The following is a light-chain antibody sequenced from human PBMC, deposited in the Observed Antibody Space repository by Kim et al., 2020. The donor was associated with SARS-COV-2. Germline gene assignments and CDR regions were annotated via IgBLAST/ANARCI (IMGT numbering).Light chain of an antibody. CDR2: GAS. Sequence: PGERVTLSCWASQSVRSNLAWYQQKPGQPPSLLIYGASSRATGFPTRFSGSGSATEFTLTISGLQSEDFAVYYCQQYNDWPWTFGQGTKVDI. J-gene: IGKJ1*01. CDR1: QSVRSN. CDR3: QQYNDWPWT. V-gene: IGKV3-15*01.